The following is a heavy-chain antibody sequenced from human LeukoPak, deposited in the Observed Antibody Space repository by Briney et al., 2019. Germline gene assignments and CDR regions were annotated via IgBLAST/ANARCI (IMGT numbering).Heavy chain of an antibody. CDR1: GFIFTDYN. V-gene: IGHV3-48*01. J-gene: IGHJ4*02. D-gene: IGHD1-26*01. CDR2: ISSSSRTI. Sequence: GGSLRLSCAASGFIFTDYNMNWVRQAPGKGLEWISYISSSSRTIYYADSVKGRFAISRDNAKNSVYLQLNNLRADDTAVYYCAREGMGVGATSDYWGQGALVTVSS. CDR3: AREGMGVGATSDY.